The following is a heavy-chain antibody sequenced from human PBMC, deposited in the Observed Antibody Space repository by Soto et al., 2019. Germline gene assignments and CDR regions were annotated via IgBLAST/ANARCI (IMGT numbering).Heavy chain of an antibody. CDR3: AARAVAAPR. J-gene: IGHJ4*02. CDR2: IYSGGRT. Sequence: EVQLMESGGGLVQPGGSLRLSCAASGFTVGNNYMNWVRQAPGKGLEWVSVIYSGGRTDYADSVMGRFTISRDSSKNTLFLQMNSLRAEDTAIYYCAARAVAAPRWGQGTLVTVSS. D-gene: IGHD6-19*01. V-gene: IGHV3-66*01. CDR1: GFTVGNNY.